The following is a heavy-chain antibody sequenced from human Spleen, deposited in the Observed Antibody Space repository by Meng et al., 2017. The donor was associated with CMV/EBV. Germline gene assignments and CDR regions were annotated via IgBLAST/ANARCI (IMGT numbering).Heavy chain of an antibody. CDR2: IYPGDSET. D-gene: IGHD2-2*01. J-gene: IGHJ4*02. CDR3: ARPTSRGGFDY. V-gene: IGHV5-51*01. Sequence: GGSLRLSCKGSGYRFTSYWIGWVRQMPGKGLEWMGIIYPGDSETRYSPSFQGQVTISADKSISTAYLQWSSLKASDTAMYYCARPTSRGGFDYWGQGTLVTVSS. CDR1: GYRFTSYW.